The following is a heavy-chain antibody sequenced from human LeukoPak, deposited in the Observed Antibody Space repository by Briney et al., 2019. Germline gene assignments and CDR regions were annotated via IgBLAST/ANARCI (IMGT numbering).Heavy chain of an antibody. V-gene: IGHV3-23*01. CDR2: ISGSGGST. D-gene: IGHD2-2*01. J-gene: IGHJ4*02. Sequence: GVSLRLSCAASGFTFSSCAMSWVRQAPGKGLEWVSAISGSGGSTYYADSVKGRFTISGDNSKNTLYLQMNSLRAEDTAVYYCAKEVTIVVVPAATAYFDYWGQGTLVTVSS. CDR1: GFTFSSCA. CDR3: AKEVTIVVVPAATAYFDY.